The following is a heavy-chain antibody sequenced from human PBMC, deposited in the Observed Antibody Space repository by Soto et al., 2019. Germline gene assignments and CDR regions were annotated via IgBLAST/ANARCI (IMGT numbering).Heavy chain of an antibody. Sequence: GGSLRLSCAASGFTFSSYSMNWVRQAPGKGLEWVSSISSSSSYIYYADSVKGRFTISRDNAKNSLYLQMNSLRADDTALYYCARESFSASPNFFDYWGRGTQVTVSS. J-gene: IGHJ4*02. V-gene: IGHV3-21*01. CDR3: ARESFSASPNFFDY. D-gene: IGHD3-16*01. CDR1: GFTFSSYS. CDR2: ISSSSSYI.